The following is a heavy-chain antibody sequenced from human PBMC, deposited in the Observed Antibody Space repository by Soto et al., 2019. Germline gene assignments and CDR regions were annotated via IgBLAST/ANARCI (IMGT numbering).Heavy chain of an antibody. CDR2: ISSGGSNI. CDR1: GFTFSSYE. Sequence: PGGSLRLSCAVSGFTFSSYEMNWVRQAPGKGLEWVSYISSGGSNIHYADSVKGRFTISRDNAKNSLYLQMNSLRSEDTAVYYCVRDPVGATNPLMYGMDVWGQRTTVTVSS. J-gene: IGHJ6*02. D-gene: IGHD1-26*01. CDR3: VRDPVGATNPLMYGMDV. V-gene: IGHV3-48*03.